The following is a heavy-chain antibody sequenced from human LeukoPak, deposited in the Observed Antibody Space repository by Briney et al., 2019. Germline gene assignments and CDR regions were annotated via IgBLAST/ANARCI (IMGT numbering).Heavy chain of an antibody. CDR1: GGTFSSYA. D-gene: IGHD4-23*01. V-gene: IGHV1-69*13. CDR2: IIPIFGTA. Sequence: ASVKVSCKASGGTFSSYAISWVRQAPGQGLEWMGGIIPIFGTANYAQKFQGRVTITADESTSTAYMELSSLRSEDTAVYYCARDRGYGGNSDRYYFDYWGQGTLVTVSS. J-gene: IGHJ4*02. CDR3: ARDRGYGGNSDRYYFDY.